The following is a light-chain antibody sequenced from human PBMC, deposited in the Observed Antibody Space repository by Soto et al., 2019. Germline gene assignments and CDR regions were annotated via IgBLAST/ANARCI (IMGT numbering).Light chain of an antibody. J-gene: IGKJ1*01. V-gene: IGKV1-39*01. Sequence: DIQITQSPSSLSASVGDRVTITCRASQSISSYLNWYQQKPGKAPKLLIYAASSLQSGVPSRFSGSGSGTDFTLTISRLEPEDFAVYYCQQYDSSPRTFGQGTKVDI. CDR1: QSISSY. CDR3: QQYDSSPRT. CDR2: AAS.